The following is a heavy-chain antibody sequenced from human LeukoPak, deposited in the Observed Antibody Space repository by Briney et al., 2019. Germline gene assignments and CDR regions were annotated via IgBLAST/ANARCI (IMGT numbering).Heavy chain of an antibody. Sequence: ASVKVSCKASGYTFTGYYMHWVRQAPGQGLEWMGWINPNSGGKNYAQKFQGRVTMTRDTSISTAYMELSRLRSDDTAVYYCARARKLRLGELSSDYWGQGTLVTVSS. CDR3: ARARKLRLGELSSDY. CDR2: INPNSGGK. J-gene: IGHJ4*02. V-gene: IGHV1-2*02. D-gene: IGHD3-16*02. CDR1: GYTFTGYY.